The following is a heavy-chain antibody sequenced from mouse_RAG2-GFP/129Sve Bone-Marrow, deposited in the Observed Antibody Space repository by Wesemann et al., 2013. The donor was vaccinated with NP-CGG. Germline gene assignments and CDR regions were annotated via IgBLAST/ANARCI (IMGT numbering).Heavy chain of an antibody. J-gene: IGHJ1*01. CDR2: INPSNGRT. CDR1: GYTFTSYW. D-gene: IGHD1-2*01. CDR3: ARGETPLLRRHWYFDV. V-gene: IGHV1S81*02. Sequence: QVQLQQPGAELVKPGASVKLSCKASGYTFTSYWMHWVKQRPGQGLEWIGEINPSNGRTNYNEKFKSKATLTVDKSSSTAYMQLSSLTSEDSAVYYCARGETPLLRRHWYFDVWGAGTTVTVSS.